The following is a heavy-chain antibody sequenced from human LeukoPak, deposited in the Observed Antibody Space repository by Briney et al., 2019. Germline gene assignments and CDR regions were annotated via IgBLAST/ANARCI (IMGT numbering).Heavy chain of an antibody. CDR1: GFTFSGYG. CDR3: EVWFGELLSPFDY. D-gene: IGHD3-10*01. J-gene: IGHJ4*02. CDR2: ISYDGSNK. V-gene: IGHV3-30*03. Sequence: GRSLRLSCAASGFTFSGYGMHWVRQAPGKGLEWVAVISYDGSNKYYADSVKGRFTISRDNSKNTLYLQMNSLRAEDTAVYYCEVWFGELLSPFDYWGQGTLVTVSS.